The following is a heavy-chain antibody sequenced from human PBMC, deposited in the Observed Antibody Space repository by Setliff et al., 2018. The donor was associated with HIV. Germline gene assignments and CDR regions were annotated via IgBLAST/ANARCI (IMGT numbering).Heavy chain of an antibody. Sequence: ASVKVSCKASGYTFTSYGISWVRQAPGQGLEWMGWISAYNGNTYYAQKLQGRVTMTTDTSTSTAYMELRSLRSGDTAVYYCARLVAAAGKTGWFDPWGQGTLVTVSS. CDR2: ISAYNGNT. J-gene: IGHJ5*02. CDR3: ARLVAAAGKTGWFDP. V-gene: IGHV1-18*01. CDR1: GYTFTSYG. D-gene: IGHD6-13*01.